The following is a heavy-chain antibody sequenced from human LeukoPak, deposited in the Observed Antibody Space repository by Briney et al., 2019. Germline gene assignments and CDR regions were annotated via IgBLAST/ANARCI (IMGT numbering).Heavy chain of an antibody. Sequence: SETLSLTCTVSGGSISSGGYYWSWIRQPPGKGLEWVGEINHSGSTNYNPSLKSRVTISVDTSKNQFSLKLSSVTAADTAVCYCARGHSLLYTDSSGYYPFDYWGQGTLVTVSS. CDR2: INHSGST. CDR3: ARGHSLLYTDSSGYYPFDY. CDR1: GGSISSGGYY. D-gene: IGHD3-22*01. J-gene: IGHJ4*02. V-gene: IGHV4-39*07.